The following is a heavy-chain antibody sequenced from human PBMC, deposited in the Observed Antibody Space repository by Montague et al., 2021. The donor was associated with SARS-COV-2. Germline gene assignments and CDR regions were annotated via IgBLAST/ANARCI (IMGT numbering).Heavy chain of an antibody. D-gene: IGHD3-22*01. CDR2: INHSGST. CDR1: GGSFSGYY. J-gene: IGHJ2*01. Sequence: SETLSLTCAVHGGSFSGYYWSWNRQPPGKGLEWIGEINHSGSTNYNPSLKSRVSISVDTSKHQFSLRLSSVTAADTTVYYCARGAPTITMIVVVFTGAGWYFDLWGRGTLVTVSS. V-gene: IGHV4-34*01. CDR3: ARGAPTITMIVVVFTGAGWYFDL.